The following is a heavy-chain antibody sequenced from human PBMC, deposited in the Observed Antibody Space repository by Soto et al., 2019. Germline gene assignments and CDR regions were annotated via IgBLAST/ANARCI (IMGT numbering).Heavy chain of an antibody. V-gene: IGHV5-51*01. CDR1: GYSFISYW. CDR3: ATGGVGFGRPHYSSSGMDV. Sequence: GESLKISCKGSGYSFISYWIGWVRQMPGKGLEWMGIIYPGDSDTRYSPSFQGQVTISADKSISTAYLQWRSLKASDTAMYYCATGGVGFGRPHYSSSGMDVSGQALSVTVSS. J-gene: IGHJ6*01. CDR2: IYPGDSDT. D-gene: IGHD3-10*01.